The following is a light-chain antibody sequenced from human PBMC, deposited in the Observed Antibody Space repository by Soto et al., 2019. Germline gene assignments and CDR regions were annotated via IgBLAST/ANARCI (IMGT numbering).Light chain of an antibody. CDR2: DAS. J-gene: IGKJ1*01. CDR1: HSLSSKS. V-gene: IGKV3-20*01. CDR3: QQYATSPT. Sequence: DIVLTQSPGTLSLSPGERATLSCTASHSLSSKSLVWYQQKSGQTPRVLIYDASSRATGIPDRFSGSGSGTDFTITISRLEPEDSAVYFCQQYATSPTFGQGTKVEIK.